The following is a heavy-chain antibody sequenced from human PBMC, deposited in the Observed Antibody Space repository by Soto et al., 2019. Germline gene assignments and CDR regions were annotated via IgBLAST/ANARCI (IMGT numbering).Heavy chain of an antibody. CDR2: ISYDGSNK. CDR1: GFTLSSYG. Sequence: XGSLRLSCSASGFTLSSYGMHWVRQAPGKGLEWVAVISYDGSNKYYADSVKGRFTISRDNSKNTLYLQMNSLRAEDTAVYYCAKDLDYGGNYFDYWGQGTLVTVSS. J-gene: IGHJ4*02. D-gene: IGHD4-17*01. V-gene: IGHV3-30*18. CDR3: AKDLDYGGNYFDY.